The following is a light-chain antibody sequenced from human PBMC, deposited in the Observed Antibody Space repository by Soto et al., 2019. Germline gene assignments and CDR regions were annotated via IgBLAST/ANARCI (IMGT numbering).Light chain of an antibody. V-gene: IGLV1-51*01. Sequence: QSVLTQPPSVSAAPGQKVTISCSGSSSNIGNYYVSWYHQLPGTAPKLLIYDNNKRPSGIPDRFSASTSGTSASLVISGLRSEDEADYHCATWDDDVSGVVFGGGTKLTVL. J-gene: IGLJ2*01. CDR3: ATWDDDVSGVV. CDR1: SSNIGNYY. CDR2: DNN.